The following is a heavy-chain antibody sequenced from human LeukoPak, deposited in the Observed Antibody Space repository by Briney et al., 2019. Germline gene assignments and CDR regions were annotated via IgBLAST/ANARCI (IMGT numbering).Heavy chain of an antibody. Sequence: GGSLRLSCAASGFTFSSYSMNWVRQAPGKGLEWVSYISSSSSTIYYADSVKGRFTISRDNAKNSLYLQMNSLRAEDTAVYYCAKKYAVDSTNWYKIFDYWGQGTLVTVSS. CDR2: ISSSSSTI. V-gene: IGHV3-48*04. CDR1: GFTFSSYS. CDR3: AKKYAVDSTNWYKIFDY. J-gene: IGHJ4*02. D-gene: IGHD2-2*01.